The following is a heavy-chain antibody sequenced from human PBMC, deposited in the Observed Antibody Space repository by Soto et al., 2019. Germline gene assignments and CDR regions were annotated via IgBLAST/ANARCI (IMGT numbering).Heavy chain of an antibody. Sequence: GGSLRLSCAASGFTFDDYAMHWVRQAPGKGLEWVSGISWNSGSIGYADSVKGRFTISRDNAKNSLYLQMNSLRAEDTALYYCAKDRSDAFDIWGQGTMVTVSS. V-gene: IGHV3-9*01. J-gene: IGHJ3*02. CDR1: GFTFDDYA. CDR2: ISWNSGSI. CDR3: AKDRSDAFDI.